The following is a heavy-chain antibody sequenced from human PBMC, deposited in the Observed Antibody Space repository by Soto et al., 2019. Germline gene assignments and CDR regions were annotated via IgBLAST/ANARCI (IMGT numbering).Heavy chain of an antibody. CDR2: ISSSSSYI. CDR3: ARAPIAARPRNWFDP. J-gene: IGHJ5*02. V-gene: IGHV3-21*01. CDR1: GFTFSSYS. Sequence: EVQLVESGGGLVKPGGSLRLSSAASGFTFSSYSMNWVRQAPGKGLEWVSSISSSSSYIYYADSVKGRFTISRDNAKNSLYLQMNSLRAEDTAVYYCARAPIAARPRNWFDPWGQGTLVTVSS. D-gene: IGHD6-6*01.